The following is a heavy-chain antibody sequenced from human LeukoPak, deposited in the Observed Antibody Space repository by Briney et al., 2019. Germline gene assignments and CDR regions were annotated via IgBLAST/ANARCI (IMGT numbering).Heavy chain of an antibody. CDR2: INDDGSFR. J-gene: IGHJ1*01. CDR1: GITFSGAW. V-gene: IGHV3-74*01. CDR3: ARVSGPGMNEYYHL. Sequence: GGSLRLSCAASGITFSGAWMHWLRHAPGKGLVWVSRINDDGSFRRYANSVKGRFTISRDNAKNTLFLQMDSLRAEDTAVYYCARVSGPGMNEYYHLWGQGTLVTVSS. D-gene: IGHD3-10*01.